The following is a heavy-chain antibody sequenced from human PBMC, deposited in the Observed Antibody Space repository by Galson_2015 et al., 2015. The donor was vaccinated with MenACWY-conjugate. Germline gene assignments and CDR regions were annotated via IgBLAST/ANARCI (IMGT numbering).Heavy chain of an antibody. V-gene: IGHV5-51*01. CDR1: GSNFATSW. D-gene: IGHD3-10*01. CDR3: ARHNPPYGSDF. J-gene: IGHJ4*02. CDR2: IYPGDSDT. Sequence: QSGAEVKMPGESLKISCKGFGSNFATSWIGWVRQMPGKGLEWVGIIYPGDSDTRYSPSFQGQVTISADKSISTAYLQWSSLKASDTAMYYCARHNPPYGSDFWGQGTLVTVSS.